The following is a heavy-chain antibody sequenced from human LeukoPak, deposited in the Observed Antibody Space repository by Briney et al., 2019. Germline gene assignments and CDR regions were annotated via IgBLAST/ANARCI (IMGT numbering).Heavy chain of an antibody. CDR2: INHSGST. D-gene: IGHD4-17*01. CDR3: ARSRGGFGDYGSWFDP. J-gene: IGHJ5*02. Sequence: SETLSLTCAVYGGSFSGYYWSWIRQPPGKGLEWIGEINHSGSTNYNPSLKSRVTISVDTSKNQFSLKLSSATAADTAVYYCARSRGGFGDYGSWFDPWGQGTLVTVSS. CDR1: GGSFSGYY. V-gene: IGHV4-34*01.